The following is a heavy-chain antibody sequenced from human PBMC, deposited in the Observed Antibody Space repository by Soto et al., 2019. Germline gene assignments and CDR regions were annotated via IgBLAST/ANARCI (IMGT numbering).Heavy chain of an antibody. CDR2: ISGSDGKT. Sequence: GGSLRLSCEAAGFSFGSYALSWVRQAPGKGLEWVSTISGSDGKTFYADSVKGRFSISRDTSQSTLYLQMNSLRADDTAMYYCARWSYLDYWCQGTRGTVS. V-gene: IGHV3-23*01. CDR3: ARWSYLDY. D-gene: IGHD3-3*01. J-gene: IGHJ4*02. CDR1: GFSFGSYA.